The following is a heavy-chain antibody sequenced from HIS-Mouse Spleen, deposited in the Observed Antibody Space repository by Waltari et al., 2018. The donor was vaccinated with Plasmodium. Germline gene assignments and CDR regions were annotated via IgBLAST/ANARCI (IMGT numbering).Heavy chain of an antibody. V-gene: IGHV3-7*01. CDR3: ASSWYWYFDL. Sequence: EVQLVESGGGLVQPGGSLRLSCAAPGLTFSSYWMSWVRQAPGKGLEWVANIKQDGSEKYYVDSVKGRFTISRDNAKNSLYLQMNSLRAEDTAVYYCASSWYWYFDLWGRGTLVTVSS. CDR1: GLTFSSYW. CDR2: IKQDGSEK. D-gene: IGHD6-13*01. J-gene: IGHJ2*01.